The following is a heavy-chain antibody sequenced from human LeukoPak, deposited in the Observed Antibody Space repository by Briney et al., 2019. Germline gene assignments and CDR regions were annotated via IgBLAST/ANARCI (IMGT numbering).Heavy chain of an antibody. D-gene: IGHD4-17*01. J-gene: IGHJ4*02. CDR3: ARAGGSTVSLSDY. CDR2: ISSSTSYI. CDR1: GFTFSSYS. V-gene: IGHV3-21*01. Sequence: KSGGSLRLSCAASGFTFSSYSMNWIRQAPGKGLEWVSSISSSTSYIYYADSVKGRFTISKDNAKNSLYLQMNSLRAEDTAVYYCARAGGSTVSLSDYWGQGTLVTVSS.